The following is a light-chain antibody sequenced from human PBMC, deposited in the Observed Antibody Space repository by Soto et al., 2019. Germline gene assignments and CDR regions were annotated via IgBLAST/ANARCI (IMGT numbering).Light chain of an antibody. J-gene: IGKJ2*01. CDR2: GSS. V-gene: IGKV3-20*01. Sequence: EVVLTQSPGTLSLSPGESATLSCRASQSVSNNYLAWYQQKPGQAPRLLIFGSSDRATGIPDRFSGSGSGTDCTLTITRLEPEDFAVYYCQQYGSSPPYTFGQVTKLEIK. CDR1: QSVSNNY. CDR3: QQYGSSPPYT.